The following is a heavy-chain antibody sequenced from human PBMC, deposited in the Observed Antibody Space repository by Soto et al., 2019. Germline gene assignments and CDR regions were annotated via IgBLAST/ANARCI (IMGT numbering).Heavy chain of an antibody. Sequence: PRLSCAASGFMFSASTMHWVRQPSGKGLEWVGRIRSQPNTYATAYAASVTGRFTISRDDSTNTTFLHMSSLKTEDTAVYYCTRFYKFASGSAFDPWGQGALVTVSS. V-gene: IGHV3-73*01. CDR2: IRSQPNTYAT. J-gene: IGHJ5*02. CDR1: GFMFSAST. D-gene: IGHD3-10*01. CDR3: TRFYKFASGSAFDP.